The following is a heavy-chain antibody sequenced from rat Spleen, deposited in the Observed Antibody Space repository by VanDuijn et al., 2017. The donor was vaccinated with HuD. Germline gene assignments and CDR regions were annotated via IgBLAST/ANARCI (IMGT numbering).Heavy chain of an antibody. Sequence: EVQLVESDGGLVQPGRSLKLSCAASGFTFSDYYMAWVRQAPTKGLEWVATISYDGSSTYYRDSVKGRFTISRDNAKTTLYLQMNSLRSEDTATYYCVRPGSYYVMDAWGQGASVTVSS. CDR2: ISYDGSST. D-gene: IGHD5-1*01. V-gene: IGHV5-29*01. J-gene: IGHJ4*01. CDR1: GFTFSDYY. CDR3: VRPGSYYVMDA.